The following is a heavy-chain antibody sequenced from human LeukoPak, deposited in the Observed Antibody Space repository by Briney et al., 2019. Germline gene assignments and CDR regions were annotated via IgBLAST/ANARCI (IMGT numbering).Heavy chain of an antibody. V-gene: IGHV3-48*03. J-gene: IGHJ4*02. CDR3: AREWDSGTYRYFDF. D-gene: IGHD1-26*01. CDR2: SSTSGGLR. Sequence: PGGSLRLSCVASGFTFINFEMNWVRQAPGKGLEGVSYSSTSGGLRYYADSVKGRFTISRDNTKRTVYLQMDRLRVEDSALYYCAREWDSGTYRYFDFWGQGTLVTVSS. CDR1: GFTFINFE.